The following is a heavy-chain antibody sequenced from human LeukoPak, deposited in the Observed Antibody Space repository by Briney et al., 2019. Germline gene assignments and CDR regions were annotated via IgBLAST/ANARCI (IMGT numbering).Heavy chain of an antibody. D-gene: IGHD5-18*01. Sequence: GGSLRLSCAASGFTFSSYGMHWVRQAPGKGLEWVAFIRYDGSNKYYADSVKGRFTISRDNSKNTLYLQMNSLRAVDTAVYYCAKDQGDTVDYWGQGTLVTVSS. J-gene: IGHJ4*02. CDR2: IRYDGSNK. CDR1: GFTFSSYG. CDR3: AKDQGDTVDY. V-gene: IGHV3-30*02.